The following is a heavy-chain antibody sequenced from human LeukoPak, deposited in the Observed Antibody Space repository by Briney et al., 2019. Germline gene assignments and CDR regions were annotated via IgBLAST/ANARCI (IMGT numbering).Heavy chain of an antibody. CDR1: GGSISSSTYY. D-gene: IGHD3-10*02. CDR3: AELGITMIGGV. CDR2: IKEDGSDR. Sequence: ETLSLTCTVSGGSISSSTYYWGWIRQPPGKGLEWVANIKEDGSDRKYVDSVKGRFTISRDNAKNSLYLQMNSLRAEDTAVYYCAELGITMIGGVWGKGTTVTISS. J-gene: IGHJ6*04. V-gene: IGHV3-7*01.